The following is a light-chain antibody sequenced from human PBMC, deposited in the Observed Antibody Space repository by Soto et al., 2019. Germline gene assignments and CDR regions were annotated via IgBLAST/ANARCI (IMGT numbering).Light chain of an antibody. V-gene: IGKV3-20*01. J-gene: IGKJ4*01. Sequence: ELVLTQSPGTLSLSPGESATLPCRASQSVSNNYLAWYQQKPGQAPRLLIYGASNRATGIPERFSGTGSGTDFTLIISRLEPEDFAVYYCQHYRSSPPALTCGGGTKVDIK. CDR2: GAS. CDR3: QHYRSSPPALT. CDR1: QSVSNNY.